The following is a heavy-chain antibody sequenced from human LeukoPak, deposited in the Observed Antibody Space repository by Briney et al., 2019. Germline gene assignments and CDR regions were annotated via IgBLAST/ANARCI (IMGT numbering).Heavy chain of an antibody. CDR2: IYHSGIT. CDR3: ARSDSSSLPSDY. D-gene: IGHD6-6*01. Sequence: SETLSLTCTVSGGSISSYYWTWIRQPPGKGLEWIGYIYHSGITNYNPSLKSRVTISVDTSKNQFSLKLTSVTAADTAMYYCARSDSSSLPSDYWGQGTLVTVSS. CDR1: GGSISSYY. V-gene: IGHV4-59*01. J-gene: IGHJ4*02.